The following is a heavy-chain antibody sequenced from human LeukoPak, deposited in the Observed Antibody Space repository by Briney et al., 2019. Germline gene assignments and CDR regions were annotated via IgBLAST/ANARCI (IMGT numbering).Heavy chain of an antibody. V-gene: IGHV4-39*07. J-gene: IGHJ5*02. D-gene: IGHD3-10*01. CDR2: IYYSGST. CDR1: GDSISSSSYY. Sequence: SETLSLTCTVSGDSISSSSYYWGWIRQPPGKGLEWIGSIYYSGSTYYNPSLKSRVTISVDTSKNQFSLKLSSVTAADTAVYYCARVGVLLWFGELFLNWFDPWGQGTLVTVSS. CDR3: ARVGVLLWFGELFLNWFDP.